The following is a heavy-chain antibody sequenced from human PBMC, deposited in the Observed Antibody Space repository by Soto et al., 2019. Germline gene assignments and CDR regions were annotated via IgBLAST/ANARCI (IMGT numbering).Heavy chain of an antibody. CDR1: GFTFSSYA. V-gene: IGHV3-23*01. CDR3: AKNGGRHCSGGSCYSGAGYYYYMDV. Sequence: EVQLLESGGGLVQPGGSLRLSCAASGFTFSSYAMSWVRQAPGKGLEWVSAISGSGGSTYYADSVKGRFTISRDNSKNTLYLQMNSLRAEDTAVYYGAKNGGRHCSGGSCYSGAGYYYYMDVWGKGTTVTVSS. J-gene: IGHJ6*03. D-gene: IGHD2-15*01. CDR2: ISGSGGST.